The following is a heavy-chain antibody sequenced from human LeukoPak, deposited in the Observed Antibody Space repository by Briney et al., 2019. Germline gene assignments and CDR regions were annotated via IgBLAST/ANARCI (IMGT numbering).Heavy chain of an antibody. V-gene: IGHV4-4*07. CDR2: VYSSGST. CDR3: ARVGSGYDFFDY. J-gene: IGHJ4*02. D-gene: IGHD3/OR15-3a*01. CDR1: GGAISGYF. Sequence: SDTLSLTSTVSGGAISGYFWSWIRQPAGKGLEWLGRVYSSGSTKYNPSLESRVTMSVDTSKNQFSLKLNFVTAADTAVYYCARVGSGYDFFDYWGQGTLVTVSS.